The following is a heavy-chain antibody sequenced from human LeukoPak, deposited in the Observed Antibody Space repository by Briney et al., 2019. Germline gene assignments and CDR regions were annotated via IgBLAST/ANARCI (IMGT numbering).Heavy chain of an antibody. J-gene: IGHJ4*02. CDR1: GFTFSFYW. V-gene: IGHV3-7*01. CDR2: IKQDGSEE. D-gene: IGHD4-17*01. CDR3: TRDDTVTTRVGFID. Sequence: GGSLRLSRAGSGFTFSFYWMSWVRQAPGKGLEWVANIKQDGSEEYYVDSVKGRFTISRDNTKNSLYLQMNSLRAEDTAVYYCTRDDTVTTRVGFIDWGQGTLVTVSS.